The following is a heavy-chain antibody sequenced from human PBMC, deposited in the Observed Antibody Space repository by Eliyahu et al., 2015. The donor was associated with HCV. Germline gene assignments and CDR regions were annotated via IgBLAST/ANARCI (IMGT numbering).Heavy chain of an antibody. CDR2: IRSKINTYAT. Sequence: EVQLVESGGGLVQPGGSLKLSCAASGFSFSGSAIHWVRQAPGKGLEWIGRIRSKINTYATAYVASVKGRFTISRDDSKNTAYLQMNSLKTEDTAVYYCNRRVGATSDIDHWGQGTLVTVSS. CDR3: NRRVGATSDIDH. J-gene: IGHJ4*02. V-gene: IGHV3-73*01. CDR1: GFSFSGSA. D-gene: IGHD1-26*01.